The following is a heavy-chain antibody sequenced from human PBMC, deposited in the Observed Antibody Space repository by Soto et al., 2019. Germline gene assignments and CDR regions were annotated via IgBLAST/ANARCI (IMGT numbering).Heavy chain of an antibody. D-gene: IGHD1-7*01. V-gene: IGHV3-21*01. Sequence: PGGSLRLSCAGSGFTFSSYSMNWFRQAPGRGLEWVSSISSSSSYIYYADSVKGRFTISRENAKNSLYLQMNSLRAEDTAVYYCARDIGGYNRNFYSPLDCWGQGTLVTVSS. J-gene: IGHJ4*02. CDR1: GFTFSSYS. CDR3: ARDIGGYNRNFYSPLDC. CDR2: ISSSSSYI.